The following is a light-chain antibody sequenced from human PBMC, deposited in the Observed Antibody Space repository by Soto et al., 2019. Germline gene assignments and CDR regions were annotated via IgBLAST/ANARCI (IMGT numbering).Light chain of an antibody. V-gene: IGKV3-20*01. CDR2: GAS. CDR3: HQYGSPPLT. CDR1: QSVSSSS. J-gene: IGKJ4*01. Sequence: EIVLTQSPGTLSLSPGERATLSCRASQSVSSSSLTWYQQIPGQAPRLLIYGASTRATGIPDRFSGSGSGTDFTLTISRLEPEEFAVYYCHQYGSPPLTFGGGTKVEIK.